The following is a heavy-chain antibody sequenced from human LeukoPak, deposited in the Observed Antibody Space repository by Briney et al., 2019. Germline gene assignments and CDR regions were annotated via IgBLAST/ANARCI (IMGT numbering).Heavy chain of an antibody. CDR2: IYYSGST. D-gene: IGHD2-21*02. CDR3: ARGAYCGGDCYYSNYFDY. J-gene: IGHJ4*02. Sequence: SETLSLTCTVSGGSISNYYWSWIRQPPRKGLEWIGYIYYSGSTNYNPSLKSRVTISLDTSKNQFSLRLSSVTAADTAVYSCARGAYCGGDCYYSNYFDYWGQGTLVTVSS. CDR1: GGSISNYY. V-gene: IGHV4-59*12.